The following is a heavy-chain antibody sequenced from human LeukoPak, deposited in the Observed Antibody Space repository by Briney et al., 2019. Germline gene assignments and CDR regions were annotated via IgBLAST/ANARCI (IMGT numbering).Heavy chain of an antibody. D-gene: IGHD6-13*01. CDR3: ARVREYSSSWYMNYYYYYGMDV. CDR1: GGTFSSYA. V-gene: IGHV1-69*04. J-gene: IGHJ6*02. Sequence: SVKVSCKASGGTFSSYAISWVRQAPGQGLEWMGRIIPILGIANYAQKVQGRVTITADKSTSTAYMELSSLRSEDPAVYYCARVREYSSSWYMNYYYYYGMDVWGQGTTVTVSS. CDR2: IIPILGIA.